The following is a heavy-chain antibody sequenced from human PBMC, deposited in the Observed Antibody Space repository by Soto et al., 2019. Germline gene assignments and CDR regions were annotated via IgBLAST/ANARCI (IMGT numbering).Heavy chain of an antibody. V-gene: IGHV4-39*07. J-gene: IGHJ5*02. CDR2: INHSGST. CDR1: GGSISSGDYY. D-gene: IGHD3-10*01. CDR3: ARGGKLTLLWFGELRP. Sequence: PSETLSLTCTVSGGSISSGDYYWSWIRQPPGKGLEWIGEINHSGSTNYNPSLKSRVTISVDTSKNQFSLKLSSVTAADTAVYYCARGGKLTLLWFGELRPWGQGTLVTVSS.